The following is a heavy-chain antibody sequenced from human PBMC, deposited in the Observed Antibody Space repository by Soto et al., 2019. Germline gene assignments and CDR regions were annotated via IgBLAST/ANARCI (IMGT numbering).Heavy chain of an antibody. Sequence: SETLSLTCTVSGGSISSSSYYWGWIRQPPGKGLEWIGSIYYSGSTYYNPSLKSRVTISVDTSKNQFSLKLSSVTAADTAVYYCARGGWHNDYWGQGSLVTVSS. D-gene: IGHD6-19*01. CDR3: ARGGWHNDY. V-gene: IGHV4-39*01. CDR2: IYYSGST. J-gene: IGHJ4*02. CDR1: GGSISSSSYY.